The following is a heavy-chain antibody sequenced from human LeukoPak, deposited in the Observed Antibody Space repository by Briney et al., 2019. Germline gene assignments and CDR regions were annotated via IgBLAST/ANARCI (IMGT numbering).Heavy chain of an antibody. D-gene: IGHD6-6*01. V-gene: IGHV4-34*01. CDR2: IDPNGTT. CDR3: ARSEYSSSFFDY. J-gene: IGHJ4*02. CDR1: GGAFSGYS. Sequence: SETLSLTCAVYGGAFSGYSWSWIRQPPGKGLEWIGEIDPNGTTNYNPSLKSRVTISVDTSKNQFSLKLSSVTAADTAVYYCARSEYSSSFFDYWGQGTLVTVSS.